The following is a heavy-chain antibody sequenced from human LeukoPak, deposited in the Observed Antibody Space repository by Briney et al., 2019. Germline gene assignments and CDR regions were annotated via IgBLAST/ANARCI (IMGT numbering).Heavy chain of an antibody. CDR2: ISSIEGRI. CDR3: AAQDDAFDI. J-gene: IGHJ3*02. CDR1: GFTFSSYA. V-gene: IGHV3-23*01. Sequence: GGSLRLSCAASGFTFSSYAMSWVRQAPGKGLECVSAISSIEGRIYYADSVKGRFTISRDNAKNSLYLQMNSLRAEDTAVYYCAAQDDAFDIWGQGTMVTVSS.